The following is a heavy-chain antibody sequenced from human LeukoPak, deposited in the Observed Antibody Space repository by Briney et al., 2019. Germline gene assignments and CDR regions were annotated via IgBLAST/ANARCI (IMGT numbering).Heavy chain of an antibody. CDR2: VNLQGST. CDR1: GGSFSGYY. J-gene: IGHJ4*02. V-gene: IGHV4-34*01. CDR3: AREGGPYRPLDY. Sequence: SETLSLTCAVYGGSFSGYYWSWIRQPPGKGLEWIGEVNLQGSTNYNPSLMGRVAISVDKSENHISIQLTSVTAADTAVYYCAREGGPYRPLDYSGQGTLVTVSS.